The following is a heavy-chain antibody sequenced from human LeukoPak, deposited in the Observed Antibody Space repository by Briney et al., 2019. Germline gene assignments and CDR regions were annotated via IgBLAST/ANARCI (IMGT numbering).Heavy chain of an antibody. CDR3: ARGAGGSPDY. V-gene: IGHV1-8*03. CDR2: MNPNSGNT. J-gene: IGHJ4*02. CDR1: GYTFTSQW. D-gene: IGHD1-26*01. Sequence: GESLKISCKGSGYTFTSQWIGWVRQATGQGLEWMGWMNPNSGNTGYAQKFQGRVTITRNTSISTAYMELSSLRSEDTAVYYCARGAGGSPDYWGQGTLVTVSS.